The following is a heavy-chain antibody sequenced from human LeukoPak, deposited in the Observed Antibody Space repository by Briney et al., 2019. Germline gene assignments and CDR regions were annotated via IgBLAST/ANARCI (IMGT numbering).Heavy chain of an antibody. CDR2: INSDGSNT. D-gene: IGHD6-13*01. J-gene: IGHJ6*03. Sequence: GGSLRLSCAASGFTFSNYWMHWVRQAPGKGLVWVSRINSDGSNTNYADSVKGRFTISRDNAKNTLYLQMNSLRAEDTAVYYCARTSRRPLQRPYSSTPIGYYYYMDVWGKGTTVTISS. CDR1: GFTFSNYW. V-gene: IGHV3-74*01. CDR3: ARTSRRPLQRPYSSTPIGYYYYMDV.